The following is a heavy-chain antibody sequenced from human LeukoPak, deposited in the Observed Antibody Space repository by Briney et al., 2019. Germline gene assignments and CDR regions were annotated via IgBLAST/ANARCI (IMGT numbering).Heavy chain of an antibody. V-gene: IGHV3-7*01. J-gene: IGHJ4*02. CDR2: IKQDGSEK. CDR3: ARGGLEWLLYEGYFDY. CDR1: GFTFSSYW. Sequence: GGSLRLSCAASGFTFSSYWMSWVRQAPGKGLKWVANIKQDGSEKYYVDSVKGRFTISRDNAKNSLYLQMNSLRAEDTAVYYCARGGLEWLLYEGYFDYWGQGTLVTVSS. D-gene: IGHD3-3*01.